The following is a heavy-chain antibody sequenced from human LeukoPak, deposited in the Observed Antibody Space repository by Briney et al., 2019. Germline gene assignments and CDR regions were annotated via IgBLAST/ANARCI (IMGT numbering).Heavy chain of an antibody. J-gene: IGHJ5*02. CDR3: ARHRGDIVVVPASGWFDP. V-gene: IGHV4-59*08. CDR2: IYYSGST. D-gene: IGHD2-2*01. CDR1: GGSISSYY. Sequence: SETLSLTCTVSGGSISSYYRSWIRQPPGKGLEWIGYIYYSGSTNYNPSLKSRVTISVDTSKNQFSLKLSSVTAADTAVYYCARHRGDIVVVPASGWFDPWGQGTLVTVSS.